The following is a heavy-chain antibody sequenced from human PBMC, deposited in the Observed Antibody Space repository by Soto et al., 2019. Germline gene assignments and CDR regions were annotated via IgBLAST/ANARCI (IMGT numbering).Heavy chain of an antibody. CDR1: GYTFTSYD. CDR3: ARGRPVISYYDFWSGYSQYYGMDV. V-gene: IGHV1-8*01. CDR2: MNPNSGNT. J-gene: IGHJ6*02. D-gene: IGHD3-3*01. Sequence: ASVKVSCKASGYTFTSYDINWVRQATGQGLEWMGWMNPNSGNTGYAQKFQGRVTMTRNTSISTAYMELSSLRSEDTAVYYCARGRPVISYYDFWSGYSQYYGMDVWGQGTKVTV.